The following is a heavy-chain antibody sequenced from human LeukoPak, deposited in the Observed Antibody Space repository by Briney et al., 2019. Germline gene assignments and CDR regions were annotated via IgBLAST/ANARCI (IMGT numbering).Heavy chain of an antibody. CDR2: ISYDGSNK. CDR1: GFTFSSYG. J-gene: IGHJ4*02. V-gene: IGHV3-30*03. Sequence: GGSLRLSCAASGFTFSSYGMHWVRQAPGKGLEGVAVISYDGSNKYYADSVKGRFTTSRDNSKNTLYLQMNSLRAEDTAVYYCASLGYCSGGSCYAGYDYWGQGTLVTVSS. D-gene: IGHD2-15*01. CDR3: ASLGYCSGGSCYAGYDY.